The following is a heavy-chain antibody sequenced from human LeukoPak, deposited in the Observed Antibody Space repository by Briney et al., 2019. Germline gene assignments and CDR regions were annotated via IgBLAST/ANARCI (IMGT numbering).Heavy chain of an antibody. D-gene: IGHD3-16*01. CDR1: GFTFSSYS. J-gene: IGHJ6*03. CDR2: ISSSSSTI. V-gene: IGHV3-48*01. Sequence: GGSLRLSCAASGFTFSSYSMNWVGQAPGKGLEWVSYISSSSSTIYYADSVKGRFTISRDNAKNSLYLQMNSLRAEDTAVYYCARDFGSRNYYYYYYMDVWGKGTTVTVSS. CDR3: ARDFGSRNYYYYYYMDV.